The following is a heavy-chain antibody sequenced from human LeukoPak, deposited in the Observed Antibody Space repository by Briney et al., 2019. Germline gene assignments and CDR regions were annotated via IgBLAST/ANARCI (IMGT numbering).Heavy chain of an antibody. D-gene: IGHD3-22*01. CDR2: ISGSGSGT. CDR1: GFTFTNHA. Sequence: GGSLRLSCAASGFTFTNHAMSWVRQAPGKGLEWVSAISGSGSGTYYADSVKGRFTISRDNSTNTLYQQMNTLRAEDTAMYYCTKGYSDSSGYVNRIFASWGQGTLVTVSS. V-gene: IGHV3-23*01. CDR3: TKGYSDSSGYVNRIFAS. J-gene: IGHJ4*02.